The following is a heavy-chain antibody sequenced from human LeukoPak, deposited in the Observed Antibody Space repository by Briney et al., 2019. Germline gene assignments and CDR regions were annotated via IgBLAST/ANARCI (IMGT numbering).Heavy chain of an antibody. CDR2: IYYSGST. V-gene: IGHV4-39*07. Sequence: TSETLSLTCAVSGGSISSSSYYWGWIRQPPGKGLEWIGSIYYSGSTYYNPSLKSRVTITVDTSKNQFSLKLSSVTAADTAVYYCARVATSDSTYYDFWSGYYRARGYYYMDVWGKGTTVTVSS. CDR1: GGSISSSSYY. J-gene: IGHJ6*03. D-gene: IGHD3-3*01. CDR3: ARVATSDSTYYDFWSGYYRARGYYYMDV.